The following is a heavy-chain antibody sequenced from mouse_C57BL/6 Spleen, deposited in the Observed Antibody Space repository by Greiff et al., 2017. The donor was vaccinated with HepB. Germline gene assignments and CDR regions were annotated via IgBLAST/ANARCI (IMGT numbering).Heavy chain of an antibody. V-gene: IGHV1-55*01. Sequence: QVQLQQPGAELVKPGASVKLSCKASGYTFTSYWITWVKQRPGQGLEWIGDIYPGSGSTNYNEKFKSKATLTVDKSSSTAYMQLSSLTSEDSAVYYCARIDYYGSSYWYFAVWGTGTTVTVSA. J-gene: IGHJ1*03. D-gene: IGHD1-1*01. CDR2: IYPGSGST. CDR1: GYTFTSYW. CDR3: ARIDYYGSSYWYFAV.